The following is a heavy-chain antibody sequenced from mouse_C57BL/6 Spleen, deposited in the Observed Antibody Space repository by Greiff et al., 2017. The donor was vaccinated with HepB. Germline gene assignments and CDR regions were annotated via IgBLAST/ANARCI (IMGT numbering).Heavy chain of an antibody. CDR1: GYTFTSYG. V-gene: IGHV1-81*01. CDR3: ACYGSSSWFAY. CDR2: IYPRSGNT. D-gene: IGHD1-1*01. J-gene: IGHJ3*01. Sequence: VQLVESGAELARPGASVKLSCKASGYTFTSYGISWVKQRTGQGLEWIGEIYPRSGNTYYNEKFKGKATLTADKSSSTAYMELRSLTSEDSAVYFCACYGSSSWFAYWGQGTLVTVSA.